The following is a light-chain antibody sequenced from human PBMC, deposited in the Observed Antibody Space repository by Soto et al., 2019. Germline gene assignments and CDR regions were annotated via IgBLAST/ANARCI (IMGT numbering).Light chain of an antibody. Sequence: DIQITQSPSTLSASVGDSVTITCRASQNIRNWLAWYQQKPGKAPKLLIYDASSLESGVPSRFSGSGSGTEFTLTISSLQPDDFATYYCQQYNSYRTFGQGTKVDIK. CDR2: DAS. J-gene: IGKJ1*01. V-gene: IGKV1-5*01. CDR3: QQYNSYRT. CDR1: QNIRNW.